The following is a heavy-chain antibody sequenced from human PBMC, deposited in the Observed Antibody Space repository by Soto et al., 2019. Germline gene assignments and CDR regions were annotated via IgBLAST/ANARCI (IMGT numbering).Heavy chain of an antibody. J-gene: IGHJ4*02. CDR3: ARDSGQGYGDYVGDFDY. V-gene: IGHV1-69*06. D-gene: IGHD4-17*01. CDR1: GGTFSSYA. Sequence: QVQLVQSGAEVKKPGSSVKVSCKASGGTFSSYAISWVRQAPGQGLEWMGGIIPIFGTANYAQKFQGRVTITADKSTSTAYMELSSLRSEDTAVYYCARDSGQGYGDYVGDFDYWGQGTLVTVSS. CDR2: IIPIFGTA.